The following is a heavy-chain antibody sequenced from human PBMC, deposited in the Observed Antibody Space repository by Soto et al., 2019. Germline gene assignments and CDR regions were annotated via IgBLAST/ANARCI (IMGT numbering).Heavy chain of an antibody. CDR3: AIQISNFHYYYSAINV. J-gene: IGHJ6*02. CDR1: GYTFTDYW. D-gene: IGHD4-4*01. V-gene: IGHV5-51*01. CDR2: IYPGDSDT. Sequence: GESLKISCKGSGYTFTDYWIGWVRQLPGKGLEWMGIIYPGDSDTRYSPSFQGHVTITVDKSTSTAYLQWNTLKASDTAMYYCAIQISNFHYYYSAINVWGRVPTVVVSS.